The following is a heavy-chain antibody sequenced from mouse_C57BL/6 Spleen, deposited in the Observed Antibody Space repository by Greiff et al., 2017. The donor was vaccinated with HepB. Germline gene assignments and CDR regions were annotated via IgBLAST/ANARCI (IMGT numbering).Heavy chain of an antibody. CDR2: IDPEDGDT. CDR1: GFNIQAYS. D-gene: IGHD2-1*01. J-gene: IGHJ3*01. Sequence: VQLQQSGAELVRPGASVQLSCTASGFNIQAYSMHWVKQRPEQGLEWIGRIDPEDGDTEYAPKFQGKATMTADTSSNTAYLQLSSLTSEDTAVYYCTTHYGNHVGFAYGGEGTRGAGAA. V-gene: IGHV14-1*01. CDR3: TTHYGNHVGFAY.